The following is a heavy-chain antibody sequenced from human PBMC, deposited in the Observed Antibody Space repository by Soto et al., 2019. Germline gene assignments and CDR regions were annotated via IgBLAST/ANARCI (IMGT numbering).Heavy chain of an antibody. V-gene: IGHV1-69*06. CDR3: ASLQYYYDGSGYSYYFDY. CDR1: GGTFSSYA. Sequence: ASVKVSCKASGGTFSSYAISWVRQAPGQGLEWMGGIIPIFGTANYAQKFQGRVTITADKSTSTAYMELSSLRSEDTAVYYCASLQYYYDGSGYSYYFDYWGQGTLVTVSS. CDR2: IIPIFGTA. J-gene: IGHJ4*02. D-gene: IGHD3-22*01.